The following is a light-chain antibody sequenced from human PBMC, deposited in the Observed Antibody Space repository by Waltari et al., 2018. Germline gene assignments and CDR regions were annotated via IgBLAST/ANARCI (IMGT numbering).Light chain of an antibody. Sequence: QSVLTQPPSASGTPGQRVTLSCSGSSSELGDNYDDWYKQPPGTAPKLLIYGNPQRPSGVPDRFSGSKSGTSASLAISDLRSEDEADYYCAAWDDNLLYVFGTGTKVTVL. V-gene: IGLV1-47*01. CDR2: GNP. CDR1: SSELGDNY. CDR3: AAWDDNLLYV. J-gene: IGLJ1*01.